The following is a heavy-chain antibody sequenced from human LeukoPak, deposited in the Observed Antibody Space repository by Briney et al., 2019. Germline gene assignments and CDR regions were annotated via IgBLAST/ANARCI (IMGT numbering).Heavy chain of an antibody. V-gene: IGHV1-2*02. J-gene: IGHJ4*02. CDR2: INPKTGCT. CDR1: GYTFTSYY. CDR3: ARRFCSGGSCIPDY. D-gene: IGHD2-15*01. Sequence: ASVTVSCKTSGYTFTSYYMHWVRQAPEQGLQWMGWINPKTGCTIYAQRFQGRVTMTKDTSITTAYMELRSLRFDDTAVYYCARRFCSGGSCIPDYWGQGTLVTVSS.